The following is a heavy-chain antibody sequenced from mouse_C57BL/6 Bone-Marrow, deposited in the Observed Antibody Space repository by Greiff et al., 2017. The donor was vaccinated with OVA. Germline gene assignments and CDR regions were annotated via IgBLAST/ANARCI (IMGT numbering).Heavy chain of an antibody. V-gene: IGHV3-6*01. Sequence: VQLKESGPGLVKPSQSLSLTCSVTGYSITSGYYWNWIRQFPGNKLEWMGYISYDGSNNYNPSLKNRISITRDTSKNQFFLKLNSVTTEDTATYYCDFCYYGSSYVYFDVWGTGTTVTVSS. J-gene: IGHJ1*03. CDR3: DFCYYGSSYVYFDV. CDR1: GYSITSGYY. CDR2: ISYDGSN. D-gene: IGHD1-1*01.